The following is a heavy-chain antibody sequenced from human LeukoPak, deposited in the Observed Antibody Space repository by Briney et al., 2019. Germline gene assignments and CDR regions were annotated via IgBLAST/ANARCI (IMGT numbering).Heavy chain of an antibody. CDR3: ARNLNYYDSSGYYY. CDR2: IYQSETA. CDR1: GYSISSGYF. J-gene: IGHJ4*02. Sequence: SETLSLTCTVSGYSISSGYFWGWMRQPPGKGLEWIGSIYQSETAHYNPSLKSRVTISVDTSKNQFSLKLRSVMAADTAVYYCARNLNYYDSSGYYYWGQGTLVTVSS. V-gene: IGHV4-38-2*02. D-gene: IGHD3-22*01.